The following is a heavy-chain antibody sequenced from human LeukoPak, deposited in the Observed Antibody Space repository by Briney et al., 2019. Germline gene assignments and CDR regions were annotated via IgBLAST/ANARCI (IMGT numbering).Heavy chain of an antibody. V-gene: IGHV1-69*13. CDR3: ARGDSSGYYYFDY. CDR1: GYTFTGYY. J-gene: IGHJ4*02. Sequence: SVKVSCKASGYTFTGYYMHWVRQAPGQGLERMGGIIPIFGTANYAQKFQGRVTITADESTSTAYMELSSLRSEDTAVYYCARGDSSGYYYFDYWGQGTLVTVSS. CDR2: IIPIFGTA. D-gene: IGHD3-22*01.